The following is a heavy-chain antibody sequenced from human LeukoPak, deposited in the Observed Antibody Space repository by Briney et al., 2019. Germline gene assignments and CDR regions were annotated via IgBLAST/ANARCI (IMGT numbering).Heavy chain of an antibody. CDR3: ARGQLAYCGGDCYSAFDI. Sequence: PGGSLRLSCAASGFTFSSYWMNWARQAPGKGLEWVASINHNGNVNYYVDSVKGRFTISRDNAKNSLYLQMSNLRAEDTAVYFCARGQLAYCGGDCYSAFDIWGQGTVVTVSS. V-gene: IGHV3-7*03. J-gene: IGHJ3*02. CDR2: INHNGNVN. D-gene: IGHD2-21*02. CDR1: GFTFSSYW.